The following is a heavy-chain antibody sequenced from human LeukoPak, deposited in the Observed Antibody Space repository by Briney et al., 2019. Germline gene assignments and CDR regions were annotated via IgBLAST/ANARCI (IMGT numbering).Heavy chain of an antibody. J-gene: IGHJ3*02. D-gene: IGHD1-14*01. CDR1: GVSISSSSYY. CDR2: IYYSGDT. CDR3: ARDLDREEAFDI. V-gene: IGHV4-39*07. Sequence: KASETLSLTCTVSGVSISSSSYYWGWVRQPPGKGLEWIGNIYYSGDTYYNPSLKSRVTISIDTSKNQFSLKLTSVTAADTAVYYCARDLDREEAFDIWGQGTMVTVSS.